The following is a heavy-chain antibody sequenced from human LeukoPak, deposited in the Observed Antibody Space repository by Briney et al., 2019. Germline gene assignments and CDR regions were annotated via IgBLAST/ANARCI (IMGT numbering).Heavy chain of an antibody. CDR1: GFTFDDYA. Sequence: GGSLRLSCAASGFTFDDYAMHWVRQAPGKGLEWVSSISSSSSYIYYADSVKGRFIISRDNAKNSLYLQMNSLRAEDTAVYYCARDGTIPAQSDYWGQGTLVTVSS. CDR3: ARDGTIPAQSDY. D-gene: IGHD5-24*01. J-gene: IGHJ4*02. CDR2: ISSSSSYI. V-gene: IGHV3-21*01.